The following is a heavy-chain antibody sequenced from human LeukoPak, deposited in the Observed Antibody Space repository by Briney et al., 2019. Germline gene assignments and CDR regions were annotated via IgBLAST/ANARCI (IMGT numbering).Heavy chain of an antibody. D-gene: IGHD5-18*01. CDR2: ISSTSSYI. J-gene: IGHJ4*02. CDR3: ARDARTALAPHDY. CDR1: GFAFSSYN. Sequence: GGTLRLSCAASGFAFSSYNMNWVRQAPGKGLEWVSSISSTSSYIYYADSLKGRFTISRDNAKNSLYLQMNSLRAEDTAVYYCARDARTALAPHDYWGQGTLVTVSS. V-gene: IGHV3-21*01.